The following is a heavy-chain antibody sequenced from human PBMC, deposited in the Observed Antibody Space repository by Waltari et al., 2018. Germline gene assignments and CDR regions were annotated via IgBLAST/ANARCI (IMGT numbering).Heavy chain of an antibody. Sequence: QFQLLDSAGGVVQPGTSLKLSCVASGFNFGPPDMPCVSKAPGKGLEWVAVIWHDGSKTYYADSVKGRFTISRDDSKNMFYLQMNSLRVEDTAMYYCAKGENTSYYYFDYWGQGTLVTVSS. D-gene: IGHD1-26*01. CDR2: IWHDGSKT. CDR3: AKGENTSYYYFDY. V-gene: IGHV3-33*06. J-gene: IGHJ4*02. CDR1: GFNFGPPD.